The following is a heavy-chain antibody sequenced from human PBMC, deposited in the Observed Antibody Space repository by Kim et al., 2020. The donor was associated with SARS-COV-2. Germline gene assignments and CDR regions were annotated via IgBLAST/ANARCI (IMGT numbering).Heavy chain of an antibody. V-gene: IGHV3-23*01. Sequence: GSLRLSCAASGFPLSNYGMNWVRQAPGKGLEWVSSISDSGGSTKYADSEKGRFTISRDSSKNTLYLQMSSLRVEDTAVYFCARGQVDITLILVAIFSLRHCFYYWGRGTLVTVSS. CDR2: ISDSGGST. J-gene: IGHJ4*02. D-gene: IGHD3-22*01. CDR3: ARGQVDITLILVAIFSLRHCFYY. CDR1: GFPLSNYG.